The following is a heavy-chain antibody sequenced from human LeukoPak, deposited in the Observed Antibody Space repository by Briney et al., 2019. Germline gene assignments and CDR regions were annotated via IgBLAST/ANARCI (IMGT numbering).Heavy chain of an antibody. CDR2: ISSSGSTI. J-gene: IGHJ6*02. V-gene: IGHV3-48*03. CDR3: ARDGDYGDWSGGMDV. D-gene: IGHD4-17*01. Sequence: PGGALRLSCAASGFTFSSYEMNWVRQAPGKGLEGVSYISSSGSTIYYADSVKGRFTISRDNAKNSLYLQMNSLRAEDMAVYYCARDGDYGDWSGGMDVWGQGTTVTVSS. CDR1: GFTFSSYE.